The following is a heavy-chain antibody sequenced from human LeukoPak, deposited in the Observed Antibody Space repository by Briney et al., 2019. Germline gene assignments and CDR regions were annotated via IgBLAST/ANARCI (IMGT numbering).Heavy chain of an antibody. V-gene: IGHV4-39*01. D-gene: IGHD1/OR15-1a*01. Sequence: SETLSLTCTVSGGSISSSSYYWGWIRQPPGKGLEWIGSIYYSGSTYYNPSLKSRVTISVDTSKNQFSLKLSSVTAADTAVYYCARHLEQTYYYYYYMDVWGKGTTVTISS. CDR3: ARHLEQTYYYYYYMDV. J-gene: IGHJ6*03. CDR2: IYYSGST. CDR1: GGSISSSSYY.